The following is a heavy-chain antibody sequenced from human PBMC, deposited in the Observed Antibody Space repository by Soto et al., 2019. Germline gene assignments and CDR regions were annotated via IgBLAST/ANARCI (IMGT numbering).Heavy chain of an antibody. J-gene: IGHJ5*02. V-gene: IGHV4-34*01. CDR3: ATRITVFGLLIPPFDP. Sequence: PSETLSLTCAVYGGSVNGYYLNWIRQPPGKGLEWIGEINHTGGTHYNPSLKSRVTMSVDTSKNQFSLRLSSVTAADTAIYYCATRITVFGLLIPPFDPWGLGTQVTVSS. CDR1: GGSVNGYY. CDR2: INHTGGT. D-gene: IGHD3-3*01.